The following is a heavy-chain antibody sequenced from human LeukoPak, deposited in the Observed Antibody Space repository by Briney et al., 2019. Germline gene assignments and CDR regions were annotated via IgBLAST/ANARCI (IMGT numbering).Heavy chain of an antibody. J-gene: IGHJ4*02. CDR3: ARENIVVVVAATHQYYDY. Sequence: ASVKVSCKASGYTFTGYYMHWVRQAPGQGLEWMGWINPNSGGTNYAQKFQGRVTMTRDTSISTAYMELSRLRSDDTAVYYCARENIVVVVAATHQYYDYWGQGTLVTVSS. V-gene: IGHV1-2*02. CDR2: INPNSGGT. D-gene: IGHD2-15*01. CDR1: GYTFTGYY.